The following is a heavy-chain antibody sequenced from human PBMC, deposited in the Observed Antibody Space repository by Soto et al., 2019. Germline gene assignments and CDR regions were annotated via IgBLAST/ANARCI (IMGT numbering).Heavy chain of an antibody. CDR1: EGKCIIFA. Sequence: FIRVSSTAAEGKCIIFARSRIIQIPGKGLEWVSAISGSGGSTYYADSVKGRFTISRDNSKNTLYLQMNSLRAEDTAVYYCASAVAGTRTVMAFWGNGTTVTVSP. CDR3: ASAVAGTRTVMAF. D-gene: IGHD6-19*01. V-gene: IGHV3-23*01. CDR2: ISGSGGST. J-gene: IGHJ6*04.